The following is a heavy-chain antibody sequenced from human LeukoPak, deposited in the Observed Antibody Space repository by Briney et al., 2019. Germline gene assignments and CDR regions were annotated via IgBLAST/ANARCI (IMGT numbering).Heavy chain of an antibody. Sequence: ASVKVSCKVSGYSFTSNYIHWVRQAPGQGLEWMGMIYPRDGSTSYAQRFQDRVTVTRDTSTSTVHMELSGLRSEDTAVYYCARDQEGFDYWGQETLVTVSS. J-gene: IGHJ4*02. CDR1: GYSFTSNY. V-gene: IGHV1-46*01. CDR2: IYPRDGST. CDR3: ARDQEGFDY.